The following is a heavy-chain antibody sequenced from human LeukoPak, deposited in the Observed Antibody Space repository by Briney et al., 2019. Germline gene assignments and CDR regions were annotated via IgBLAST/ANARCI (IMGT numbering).Heavy chain of an antibody. CDR1: GGSFSGYY. CDR2: INHSGST. Sequence: PSETLSLTCAVSGGSFSGYYWSWIRQPPGKGLEWIGEINHSGSTNYNPSLKSRVTISVDTSKNQFSLKLSSVTAADTAVYYCARGTEGAPGAFHIWGQGTMVTVSS. J-gene: IGHJ3*02. CDR3: ARGTEGAPGAFHI. V-gene: IGHV4-34*01.